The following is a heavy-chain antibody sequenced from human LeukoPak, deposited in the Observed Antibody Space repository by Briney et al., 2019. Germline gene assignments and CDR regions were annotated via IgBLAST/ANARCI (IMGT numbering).Heavy chain of an antibody. CDR3: ARDRSEFDY. CDR2: IYYSGST. D-gene: IGHD1-14*01. J-gene: IGHJ4*02. V-gene: IGHV4-59*01. CDR1: GGSISSYY. Sequence: SETLSLTCTVSGGSISSYYWSWIRQPPGKGLEWIGYIYYSGSTNYNPSLKSRVTISVDTSKYQFSLKLNSVTAADTAVYYCARDRSEFDYWGQGTLVTVSS.